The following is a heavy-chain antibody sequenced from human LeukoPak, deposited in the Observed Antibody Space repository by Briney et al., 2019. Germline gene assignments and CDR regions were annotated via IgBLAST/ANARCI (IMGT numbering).Heavy chain of an antibody. D-gene: IGHD6-19*01. Sequence: SETLSLTCSVSGGSISSYYWTWIRQPPGKGLEWIGYIYYSGSTDYNPSLKSRVTISSDTSKNQFSLKLSSVTAADTAVYYCARRGYSSGYYYLDYWGQGTLVAVSS. CDR2: IYYSGST. CDR3: ARRGYSSGYYYLDY. CDR1: GGSISSYY. J-gene: IGHJ4*02. V-gene: IGHV4-59*08.